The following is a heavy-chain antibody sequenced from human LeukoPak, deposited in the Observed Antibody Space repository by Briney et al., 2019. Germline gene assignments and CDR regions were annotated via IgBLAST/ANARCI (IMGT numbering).Heavy chain of an antibody. CDR1: GFTFSNAW. Sequence: GGSLRLYCAASGFTFSNAWMSWVRQAPGKGLEWVGRIKSKTDGGTTDYAAPVKGRFTISRDDSKNTLYLQMNSLKTEDTAVYYCTTDPWFGELIWFDPWGQGTLVTVSS. V-gene: IGHV3-15*01. CDR3: TTDPWFGELIWFDP. CDR2: IKSKTDGGTT. D-gene: IGHD3-10*01. J-gene: IGHJ5*02.